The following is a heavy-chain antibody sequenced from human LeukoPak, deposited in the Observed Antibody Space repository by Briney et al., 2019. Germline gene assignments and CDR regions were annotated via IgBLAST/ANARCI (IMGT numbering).Heavy chain of an antibody. CDR1: GGSFSGYY. CDR2: INHSGST. Sequence: SETLSLTCAVYGGSFSGYYWSWIRQPPGKGLEWIGEINHSGSTNYNPSLMSRVTISVDTSKNQFSLKLSSVTAADTAVYYCARGGGIAAAGTYFYYYYYYMDVWGKGTTVTISS. V-gene: IGHV4-34*01. D-gene: IGHD6-13*01. CDR3: ARGGGIAAAGTYFYYYYYYMDV. J-gene: IGHJ6*03.